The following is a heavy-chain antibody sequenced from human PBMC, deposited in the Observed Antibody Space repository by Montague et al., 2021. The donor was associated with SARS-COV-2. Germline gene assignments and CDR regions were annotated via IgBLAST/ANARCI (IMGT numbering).Heavy chain of an antibody. CDR1: SGSIISSGYY. J-gene: IGHJ4*02. D-gene: IGHD3-10*01. CDR2: IYYSGTT. Sequence: SETLSLTCSVSSGSIISSGYYWVWIRPPPGKELDWIGNIYYSGTTYSTPSLQGRGSISVDTSKNHLSLRLSSVTAADTAVYFCARGMIRGVTTPFDYWGQGSQVTVSS. V-gene: IGHV4-39*02. CDR3: ARGMIRGVTTPFDY.